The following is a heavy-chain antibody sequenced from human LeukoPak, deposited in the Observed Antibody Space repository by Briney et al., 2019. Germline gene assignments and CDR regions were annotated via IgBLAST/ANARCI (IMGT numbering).Heavy chain of an antibody. J-gene: IGHJ5*02. CDR2: IFYSGTT. CDR1: GGSMNNDY. CDR3: ARGGTYSSGWYWFDP. V-gene: IGHV4-59*01. D-gene: IGHD6-19*01. Sequence: SETLSLTCTVSGGSMNNDYWSWIRQPPGKGLEWIGHIFYSGTTNYNPSLKSRVTISVDTSKDQFSLKLTPVSAADTALYYCARGGTYSSGWYWFDPWGQGTLVTVSS.